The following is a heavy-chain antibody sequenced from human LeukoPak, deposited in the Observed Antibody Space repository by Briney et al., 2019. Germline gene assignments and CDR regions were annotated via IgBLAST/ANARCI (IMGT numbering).Heavy chain of an antibody. D-gene: IGHD1-26*01. V-gene: IGHV1-24*01. CDR1: GNSLSETS. CDR3: ATADKWEPLDY. Sequence: ASVKVSCKVSGNSLSETSIHWVRQAPGQWLEWMGGFEPEDGEPIFAQRFQGRFSMSEDTSTDTAYMELSSLTLEDTAVYYCATADKWEPLDYWGQGTRVTVSS. J-gene: IGHJ4*02. CDR2: FEPEDGEP.